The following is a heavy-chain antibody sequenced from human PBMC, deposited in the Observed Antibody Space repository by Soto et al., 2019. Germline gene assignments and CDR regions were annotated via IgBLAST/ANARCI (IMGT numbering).Heavy chain of an antibody. D-gene: IGHD4-4*01. CDR2: IIPIIGII. Sequence: QVQLVQSGAEEKKPGSLVKVSCKASGGTFSTYTITWVRQAPGQGLEWMGRIIPIIGIINYAQKFQGRVTISADKFTGTAYMELTGLRSDDTAVYYCAGDPDSHYNDSHASSYPWGQGTLVTVSS. J-gene: IGHJ5*02. V-gene: IGHV1-69*08. CDR3: AGDPDSHYNDSHASSYP. CDR1: GGTFSTYT.